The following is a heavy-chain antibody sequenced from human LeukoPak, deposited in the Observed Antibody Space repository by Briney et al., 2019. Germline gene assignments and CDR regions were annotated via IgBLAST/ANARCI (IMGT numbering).Heavy chain of an antibody. Sequence: PGGSLRLSCAASGFTFISYGMQWVRQAPEKGQVWVSRINNGGSDMSYADSVKGRFTISRDNAKNTLYLQMKSLRAEDTAVYYCARELPREVTLDYWGQGTPVTVSS. CDR2: INNGGSDM. CDR1: GFTFISYG. D-gene: IGHD2-21*02. V-gene: IGHV3-74*01. CDR3: ARELPREVTLDY. J-gene: IGHJ4*01.